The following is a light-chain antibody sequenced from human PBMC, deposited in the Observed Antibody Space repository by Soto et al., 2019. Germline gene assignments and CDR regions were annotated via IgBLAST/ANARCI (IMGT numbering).Light chain of an antibody. J-gene: IGKJ1*01. V-gene: IGKV4-1*01. Sequence: DIVMTQSPDSLAVSLGERATINCMSSQSVLDSSNNKNYLAWYQQKPGQPPKLLIYWTCIRDSGVPDRFSGSGHGTDFTLTISSLQAEDVSVYYCQQYDTTPWTFGQGTKVE. CDR1: QSVLDSSNNKNY. CDR3: QQYDTTPWT. CDR2: WTC.